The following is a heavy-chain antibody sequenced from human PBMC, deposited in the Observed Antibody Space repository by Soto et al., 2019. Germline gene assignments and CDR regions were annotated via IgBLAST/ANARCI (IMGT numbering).Heavy chain of an antibody. Sequence: GGSLRLSCAASGFTFSSYAMHWVRQAPGKGLEWVAVISYDGSNKYYADSVKGRFTISRDNSKNTLYLQMNSLRAEDTAVYYCARDLRRIAFDPWGQGTLVTVSS. CDR2: ISYDGSNK. J-gene: IGHJ5*02. CDR1: GFTFSSYA. D-gene: IGHD2-15*01. CDR3: ARDLRRIAFDP. V-gene: IGHV3-30-3*01.